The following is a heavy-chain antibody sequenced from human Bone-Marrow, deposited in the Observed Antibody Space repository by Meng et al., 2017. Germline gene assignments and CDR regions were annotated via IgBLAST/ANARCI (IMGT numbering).Heavy chain of an antibody. Sequence: GGSLRLSCAASGFTFSSYGMHWVRQAPGKGLEWVAVIWYDGSNKYYADSVKGRFTISRDNSKNTLYLQMNSLRAEDTAVYYCTRGIGLRGYCSGGSCYSGVDYWGQGTLVTVSS. V-gene: IGHV3-33*01. J-gene: IGHJ4*02. CDR2: IWYDGSNK. D-gene: IGHD2-15*01. CDR1: GFTFSSYG. CDR3: TRGIGLRGYCSGGSCYSGVDY.